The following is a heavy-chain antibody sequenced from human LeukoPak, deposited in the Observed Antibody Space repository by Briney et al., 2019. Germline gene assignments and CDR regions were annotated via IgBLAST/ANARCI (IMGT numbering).Heavy chain of an antibody. CDR1: GFTFSSYG. V-gene: IGHV3-30*18. CDR2: ISYDGSNK. D-gene: IGHD6-13*01. CDR3: AKAGIAAAGFDP. Sequence: GGSLRLSCAASGFTFSSYGMHWVRQAPGKGLEWVAVISYDGSNKYYADSVKGRFTISRDNFKNTLYLQMNSLRAEDTAVYYCAKAGIAAAGFDPWGQGTLVTVSS. J-gene: IGHJ5*02.